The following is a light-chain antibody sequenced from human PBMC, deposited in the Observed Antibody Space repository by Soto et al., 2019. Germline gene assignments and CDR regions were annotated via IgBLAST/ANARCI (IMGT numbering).Light chain of an antibody. CDR1: SSDVGGYDY. Sequence: QSALTQPRSVSGSPGQSVTISCTGTSSDVGGYDYVSWYQQHPGKAPKLVIYDVTKRPSGVPDRFSGSKSGNTASLTISGLQAEDEADYYCCSYAGTYTNYVFGTGNKLTVL. J-gene: IGLJ1*01. CDR2: DVT. V-gene: IGLV2-11*01. CDR3: CSYAGTYTNYV.